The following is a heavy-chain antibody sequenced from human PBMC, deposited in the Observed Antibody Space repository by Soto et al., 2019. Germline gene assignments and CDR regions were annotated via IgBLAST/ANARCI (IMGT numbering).Heavy chain of an antibody. CDR2: IIPILGTA. Sequence: SVKVSCKASGGTFSSYAISWVRQAPGQGLEWMGGIIPILGTANYAQKFQGRVTITADESTSTAYMELSSLRSEDTAVYYCARARTSSGYSDYWGQGTLVTVSS. D-gene: IGHD3-22*01. V-gene: IGHV1-69*13. CDR3: ARARTSSGYSDY. J-gene: IGHJ4*02. CDR1: GGTFSSYA.